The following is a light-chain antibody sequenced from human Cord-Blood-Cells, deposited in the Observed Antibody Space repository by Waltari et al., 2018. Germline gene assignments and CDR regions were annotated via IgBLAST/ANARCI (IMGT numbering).Light chain of an antibody. CDR3: CSYAGSSTYV. CDR2: EGS. Sequence: QSALTQPASVSGSPGQSITNSCPGTSSAVGIYNLVSWYQQHPGKAPKLMIYEGSKRPSGVSNRFSGSKSGNTASLTISGLQAEDEADYYCCSYAGSSTYVFGTGTKVTVL. J-gene: IGLJ1*01. V-gene: IGLV2-23*01. CDR1: SSAVGIYNL.